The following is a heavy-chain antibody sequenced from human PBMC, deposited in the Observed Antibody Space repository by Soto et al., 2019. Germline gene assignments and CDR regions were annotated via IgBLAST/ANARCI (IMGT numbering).Heavy chain of an antibody. V-gene: IGHV1-69*06. J-gene: IGHJ4*02. CDR1: GGTFSSYA. D-gene: IGHD3-10*01. CDR2: IIPIFDTA. Sequence: QVQLVQSGAEVKKPGSSVKVSCKASGGTFSSYAISWVRQAPGQGLEWMGGIIPIFDTANYAQKFQGGVTITADKSTSTAYMELSSLRSEDTAVYYCARDGSGSYYPTGSDYWGQGTLVTVSS. CDR3: ARDGSGSYYPTGSDY.